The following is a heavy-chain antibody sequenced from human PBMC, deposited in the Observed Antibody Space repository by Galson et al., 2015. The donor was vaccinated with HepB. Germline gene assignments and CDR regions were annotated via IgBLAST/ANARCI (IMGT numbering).Heavy chain of an antibody. J-gene: IGHJ4*02. D-gene: IGHD3-9*01. CDR3: AKVTGWELQGFDS. Sequence: SLRLSCAASGFRFSSYAMSWVRQAPGKGLQWVSTYSGSYDTTYYTDTVKGRFTISRDNSNNTLYLQMNNLRVEDTAVYYCAKVTGWELQGFDSWGQGTLVPVSS. CDR1: GFRFSSYA. V-gene: IGHV3-23*01. CDR2: YSGSYDTT.